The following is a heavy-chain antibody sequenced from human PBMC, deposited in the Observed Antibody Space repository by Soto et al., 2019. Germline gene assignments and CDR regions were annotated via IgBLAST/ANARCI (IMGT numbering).Heavy chain of an antibody. CDR1: GFTFSSYA. CDR2: ISGSDGRT. V-gene: IGHV3-23*01. CDR3: AKGVSQYTPLALFDY. Sequence: GGSLRLSCAASGFTFSSYAMSWVRQAPGKGLEWVSTISGSDGRTYSTDSVKGRFTISRDNSRNTAYLQMNSLRVEDTAVYYCAKGVSQYTPLALFDYWGRGTLVTVSS. D-gene: IGHD5-18*01. J-gene: IGHJ4*02.